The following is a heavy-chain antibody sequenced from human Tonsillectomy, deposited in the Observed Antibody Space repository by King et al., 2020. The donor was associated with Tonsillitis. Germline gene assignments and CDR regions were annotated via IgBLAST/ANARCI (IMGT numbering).Heavy chain of an antibody. CDR1: GYTFTDYP. CDR2: INTNTGDP. D-gene: IGHD2-15*01. V-gene: IGHV7-4-1*04. J-gene: IGHJ1*01. CDR3: ARGPLTPYFQH. Sequence: VQLVQSGSELKKPGASVKIFCTASGYTFTDYPLNWLRQAPGQRPEWMGWINTNTGDPTYAQAFAGRFAFSLDKSVNMAFLQISSLRTKDTGVYYCARGPLTPYFQHWGQGTLVTVSS.